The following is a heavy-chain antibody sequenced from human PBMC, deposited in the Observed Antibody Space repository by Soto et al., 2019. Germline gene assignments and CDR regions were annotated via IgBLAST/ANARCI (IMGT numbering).Heavy chain of an antibody. CDR2: MNPNRGNT. V-gene: IGHV1-8*01. D-gene: IGHD3-3*01. Sequence: QVQLVQSGAEVKKPGASVKVSCKASGYTFTSYDINWVRQATGQGLEWMGWMNPNRGNTGYAQKFQGRVTMTRNTSISTAYMELSSLRSEDTAVYYCARGPDDQTLYYYYMDVWGKGTTVTVSS. J-gene: IGHJ6*03. CDR3: ARGPDDQTLYYYYMDV. CDR1: GYTFTSYD.